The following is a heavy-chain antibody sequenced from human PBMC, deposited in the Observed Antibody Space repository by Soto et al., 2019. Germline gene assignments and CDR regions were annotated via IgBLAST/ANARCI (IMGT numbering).Heavy chain of an antibody. J-gene: IGHJ6*02. CDR3: ARDLRRKVTAIHYYYYGMDV. CDR1: GGSVSSGSYY. D-gene: IGHD2-21*02. Sequence: SETLSLTCTVSGGSVSSGSYYWSWIRQPPGKGLEWIGYIYYSGSTNYNHSLKSRVTISVDTSKNQFSLKLSSVTAADTAVYYCARDLRRKVTAIHYYYYGMDVWGQGTTVTVSS. V-gene: IGHV4-61*01. CDR2: IYYSGST.